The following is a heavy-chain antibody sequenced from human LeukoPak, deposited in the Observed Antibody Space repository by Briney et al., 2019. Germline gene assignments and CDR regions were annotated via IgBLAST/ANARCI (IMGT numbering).Heavy chain of an antibody. Sequence: SETLSLPCTVSGGSIISYYWSWIRQPPGKGLEWIGYIYYSGSTNYNPSLKSRVTISVDTSKNQFSLKLSSVTAADTAVYYCARHLGAERLDYWGQGTLVTVSS. CDR2: IYYSGST. D-gene: IGHD1-26*01. J-gene: IGHJ4*02. CDR3: ARHLGAERLDY. CDR1: GGSIISYY. V-gene: IGHV4-59*08.